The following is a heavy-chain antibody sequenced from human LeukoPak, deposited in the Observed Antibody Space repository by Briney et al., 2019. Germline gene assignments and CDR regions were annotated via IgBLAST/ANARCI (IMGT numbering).Heavy chain of an antibody. V-gene: IGHV4-31*03. D-gene: IGHD3-3*01. CDR2: IYYSGSI. CDR1: GGSISSGGYY. CDR3: ARAGGFFSPFGY. J-gene: IGHJ4*02. Sequence: SETLSLTCTVSGGSISSGGYYWSWIRQHPGKGLEWIGYIYYSGSIYYNPSLRSRVTISVDTSKNQFSLKLSSVTAADTAVYYCARAGGFFSPFGYWGQGTLVTVSS.